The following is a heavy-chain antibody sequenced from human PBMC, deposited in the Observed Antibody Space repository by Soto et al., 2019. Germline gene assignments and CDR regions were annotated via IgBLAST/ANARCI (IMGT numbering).Heavy chain of an antibody. Sequence: SVKVSCKASGGTFSSYAISWVRQAPGQGLEWMGGIIPIFGTANYAQKFQGRVTITADESTSTAYMELSSLRSEDTAVYYCARAIPSNYDFWSGYRSQYGMDVWGQGTTVTVSS. CDR2: IIPIFGTA. J-gene: IGHJ6*02. CDR3: ARAIPSNYDFWSGYRSQYGMDV. CDR1: GGTFSSYA. D-gene: IGHD3-3*01. V-gene: IGHV1-69*13.